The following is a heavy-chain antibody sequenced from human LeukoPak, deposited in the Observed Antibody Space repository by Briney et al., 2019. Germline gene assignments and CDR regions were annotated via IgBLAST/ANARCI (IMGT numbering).Heavy chain of an antibody. Sequence: LPGGSLRLSCGASRFTFSSYWMSWVRQAPGKGLEWVANINQDGSGQYYVDTVKGRFTISRDNAKNSLYLQMNSLRAEDTALYYCAKDLTLDYWGQGTLVTVSS. CDR1: RFTFSSYW. J-gene: IGHJ4*02. V-gene: IGHV3-7*03. CDR2: INQDGSGQ. CDR3: AKDLTLDY.